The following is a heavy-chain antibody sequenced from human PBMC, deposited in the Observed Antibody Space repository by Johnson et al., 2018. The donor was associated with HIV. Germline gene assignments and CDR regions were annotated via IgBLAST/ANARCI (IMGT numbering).Heavy chain of an antibody. CDR2: IYSGGST. CDR3: VRGGSDAFDI. CDR1: GFTVRSNH. J-gene: IGHJ3*02. V-gene: IGHV3-66*01. Sequence: VQLVESGGGLVQPGGSLRLSCAASGFTVRSNHISWVRQTPGKGLEWVSVIYSGGSTYYADSVKGRVTISRDNSKNTLYLQMNSLRPGDTAVYYCVRGGSDAFDIWGQGTMVTVSS. D-gene: IGHD3-10*01.